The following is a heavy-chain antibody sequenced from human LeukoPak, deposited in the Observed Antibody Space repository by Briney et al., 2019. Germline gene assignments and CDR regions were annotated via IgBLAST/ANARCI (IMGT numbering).Heavy chain of an antibody. CDR3: ARVGVFAGENWFDP. CDR1: GGTFSSYA. D-gene: IGHD3-16*01. Sequence: ASVKVSCKASGGTFSSYAISWVRQAPGQGLEWMGGIIPIFGTANYAQKFQGRVTITADESTSTAYMELSSLRSEDTAVYYCARVGVFAGENWFDPWGQGTLVTVPS. CDR2: IIPIFGTA. J-gene: IGHJ5*02. V-gene: IGHV1-69*13.